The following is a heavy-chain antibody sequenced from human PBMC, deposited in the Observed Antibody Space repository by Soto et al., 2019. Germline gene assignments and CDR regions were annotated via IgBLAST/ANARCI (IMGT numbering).Heavy chain of an antibody. V-gene: IGHV3-23*01. D-gene: IGHD2-15*01. J-gene: IGHJ5*02. Sequence: PGGSLRLSCAASGFTFSSYAMSWVRQAPGKGLEWVSAISGSGGSTYYADSVKGRFTISRDNSKNTLYLQMNSLRAEDTAVYYCAKNPRIVVVVAATPPLFDPWGQGTLVTVSS. CDR3: AKNPRIVVVVAATPPLFDP. CDR1: GFTFSSYA. CDR2: ISGSGGST.